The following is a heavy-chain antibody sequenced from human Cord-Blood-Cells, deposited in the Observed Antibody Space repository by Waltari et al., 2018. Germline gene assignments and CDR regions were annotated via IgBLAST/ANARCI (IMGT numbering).Heavy chain of an antibody. D-gene: IGHD4-4*01. CDR1: GFTFSSYS. J-gene: IGHJ4*02. Sequence: EVQLVESGGGLVQPGGSLRLSCAASGFTFSSYSMNWVRQAPGTGLEWVSYISSMSSTIYYADSVKGRFTISRDDAKNSLYLQMNSLGDEDTAVYYCAREEGYSNWGQGTLVTVSS. CDR2: ISSMSSTI. V-gene: IGHV3-48*02. CDR3: AREEGYSN.